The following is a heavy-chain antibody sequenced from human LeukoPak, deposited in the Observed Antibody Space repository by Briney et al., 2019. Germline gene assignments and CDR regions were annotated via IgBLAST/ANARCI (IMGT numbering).Heavy chain of an antibody. Sequence: ASVKVSCKASGGTFSKYTISWVRQRPGQGLEWMGGITPLFGTANYAQKFQGRVTITADESASTAYMELSSLRSEDTAVYYCARDHTPTLYYDFWSGYPHPLDYWGQGTLVTVSS. V-gene: IGHV1-69*01. J-gene: IGHJ4*02. CDR3: ARDHTPTLYYDFWSGYPHPLDY. D-gene: IGHD3-3*01. CDR1: GGTFSKYT. CDR2: ITPLFGTA.